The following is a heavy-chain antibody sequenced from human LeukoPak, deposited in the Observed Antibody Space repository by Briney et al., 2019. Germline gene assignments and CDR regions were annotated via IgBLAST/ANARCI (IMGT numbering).Heavy chain of an antibody. V-gene: IGHV4-39*01. CDR3: ARHRDYYDT. CDR1: GGSISSSSYY. J-gene: IGHJ4*01. CDR2: IYYSGST. D-gene: IGHD3-22*01. Sequence: TSETLSLTCTVSGGSISSSSYYWGWIRQPPGKGLEWIGSIYYSGSTYYNPSLKSRVTISVDTSKNQFSLKLSSVTAADTAVYYCARHRDYYDTWGHGTLVTVSS.